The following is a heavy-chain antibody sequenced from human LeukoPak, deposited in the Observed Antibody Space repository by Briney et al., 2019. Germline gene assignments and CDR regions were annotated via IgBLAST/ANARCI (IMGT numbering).Heavy chain of an antibody. Sequence: GGSLRLSCAASGFTFSSYGMSWVRQAPGKGLEWVSAISGSGGSTYYADSVKGRFTISRDNSKNTLYLQMNSLRAEDTAVYYCARTVAGYFYYYYYYMDVWGKGTTVTISS. CDR1: GFTFSSYG. CDR3: ARTVAGYFYYYYYYMDV. J-gene: IGHJ6*03. V-gene: IGHV3-23*01. CDR2: ISGSGGST. D-gene: IGHD6-19*01.